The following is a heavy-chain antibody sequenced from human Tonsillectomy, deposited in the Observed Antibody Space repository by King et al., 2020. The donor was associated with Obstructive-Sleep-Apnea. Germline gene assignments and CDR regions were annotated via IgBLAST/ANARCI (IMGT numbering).Heavy chain of an antibody. CDR3: ARALNILTELYYFDY. D-gene: IGHD3-9*01. CDR2: IRSSGSTI. Sequence: QLVQSGGGLVKPGGSLRLSCAASGFTFSDYYMSWIRQAPGKGLEWVSYIRSSGSTIYYGDSVKGRFTISRDNAKNSLYLQMNSLRAEDTAVYYCARALNILTELYYFDYWGQGTLVTVSS. CDR1: GFTFSDYY. V-gene: IGHV3-11*01. J-gene: IGHJ4*02.